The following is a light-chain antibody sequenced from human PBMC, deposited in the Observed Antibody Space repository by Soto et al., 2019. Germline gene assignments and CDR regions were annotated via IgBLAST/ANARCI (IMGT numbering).Light chain of an antibody. J-gene: IGKJ4*01. CDR2: AAS. CDR3: QQLNSP. CDR1: QTISTW. Sequence: IQMAPSSSRLSGFLGDTVTRTCRASQTISTWLAWYQQKPAKAPKLLIYAASTLQSGVPSRCSGSGSWTDFTLTISSLQPEDFATYYCQQLNSPFGGGTKVDIK. V-gene: IGKV1-5*01.